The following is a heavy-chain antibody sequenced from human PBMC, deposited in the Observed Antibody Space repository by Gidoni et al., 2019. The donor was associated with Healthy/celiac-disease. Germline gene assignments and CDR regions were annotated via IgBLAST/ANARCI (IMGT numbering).Heavy chain of an antibody. V-gene: IGHV3-15*01. Sequence: EVQLVESGGGLVKPGGSLSLSCAASGFPFSNAWMSWVSQAPGKGLEWVGRIKSKTDGGTTDYAAPVKGRFTISRDDSKNTLYLQMNSLKTEDTAVYYCTTDVVSSSWLDAFDIWGQGTMVTVSS. CDR2: IKSKTDGGTT. CDR3: TTDVVSSSWLDAFDI. J-gene: IGHJ3*02. CDR1: GFPFSNAW. D-gene: IGHD6-13*01.